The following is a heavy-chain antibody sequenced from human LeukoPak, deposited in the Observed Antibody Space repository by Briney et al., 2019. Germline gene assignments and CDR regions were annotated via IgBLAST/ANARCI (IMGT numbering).Heavy chain of an antibody. Sequence: APVKVSCKASGYTFTGYYMHWVRQAPGQGLEWMGWINPNSGGTNYAQKFQGRVTMTRDTSISTAYMELSRLRSDDTAVYYCARAGGFGRSFDIWGQGTMVTVSS. V-gene: IGHV1-2*02. J-gene: IGHJ3*02. CDR1: GYTFTGYY. D-gene: IGHD3-16*01. CDR2: INPNSGGT. CDR3: ARAGGFGRSFDI.